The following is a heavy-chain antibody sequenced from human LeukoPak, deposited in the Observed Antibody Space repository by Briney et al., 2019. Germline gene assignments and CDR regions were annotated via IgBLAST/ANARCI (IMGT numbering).Heavy chain of an antibody. CDR1: GGSFSGYY. V-gene: IGHV4-34*01. CDR3: ASLQSLGY. J-gene: IGHJ4*02. D-gene: IGHD4-11*01. Sequence: SETLSLTCAVYGGSFSGYYWSWIRQPPGKGLEWIGEINHSGSTNYNPSLKSRVTISVDTSKNQFSLKLSSVTAADTAVYYCASLQSLGYWGQGTLVTVSS. CDR2: INHSGST.